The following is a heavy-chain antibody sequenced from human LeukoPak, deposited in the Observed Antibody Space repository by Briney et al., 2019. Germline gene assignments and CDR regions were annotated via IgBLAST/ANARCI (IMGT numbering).Heavy chain of an antibody. CDR2: IYYSGST. V-gene: IGHV4-39*01. Sequence: SETLSLTCTVSGGSISSSSYYWGWIRQPPGKGLEWIGSIYYSGSTYYTPSLKSRVTISVDTSKNQFSLKLSSVTAADTAVYYCARLSTVKTYWYFDLWGRGTLVTVSS. D-gene: IGHD4-17*01. J-gene: IGHJ2*01. CDR3: ARLSTVKTYWYFDL. CDR1: GGSISSSSYY.